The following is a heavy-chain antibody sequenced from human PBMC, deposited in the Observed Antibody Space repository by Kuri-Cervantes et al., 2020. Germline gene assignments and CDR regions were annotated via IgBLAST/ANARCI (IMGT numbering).Heavy chain of an antibody. CDR3: ARVNIAVAGTFDY. V-gene: IGHV4-30-4*01. D-gene: IGHD6-19*01. J-gene: IGHJ4*02. CDR2: IYYSGST. Sequence: LRLSCTVSGGSISSYYWSWIRQPPGKGLEWIGYIYYSGSTYYNPSLKSRVTISVDTSKNQFSLKLSSVTAADTAVYYCARVNIAVAGTFDYWGQGTLVTVSS. CDR1: GGSISSYY.